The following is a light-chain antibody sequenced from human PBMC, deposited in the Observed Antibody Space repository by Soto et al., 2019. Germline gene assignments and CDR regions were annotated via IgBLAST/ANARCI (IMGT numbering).Light chain of an antibody. J-gene: IGLJ3*02. CDR2: NNY. V-gene: IGLV1-44*01. CDR1: SSNIGSNT. Sequence: QSVLTQPPSASGTPGQSVTISCSGSSSNIGSNTVNWYQQLSGAAPKLLIHNNYQRPSVVPDRFSGSKSDTSASLAISGLQSADEADYYCAAWDDSLTAVLFGGGTKLTVL. CDR3: AAWDDSLTAVL.